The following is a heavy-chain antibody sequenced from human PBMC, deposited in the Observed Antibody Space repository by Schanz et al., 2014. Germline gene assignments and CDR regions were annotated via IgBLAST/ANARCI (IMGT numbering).Heavy chain of an antibody. CDR2: IKGDSSEK. CDR1: GFTFGTFW. D-gene: IGHD5-12*01. J-gene: IGHJ4*02. CDR3: ARDPNSVNEIDY. V-gene: IGHV3-7*03. Sequence: EVQLVESGGGLVKPGGSLRLSCAASGFTFGTFWMSWVRQAPGKGLEWVANIKGDSSEKNYVDSVKGRFTLSRDNAKKTMDLQMNSLRVEDTAVYYCARDPNSVNEIDYWGQGTLVTVSS.